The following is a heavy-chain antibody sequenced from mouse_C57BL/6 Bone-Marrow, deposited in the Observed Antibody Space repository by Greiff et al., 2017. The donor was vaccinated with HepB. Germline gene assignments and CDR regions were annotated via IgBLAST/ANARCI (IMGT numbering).Heavy chain of an antibody. J-gene: IGHJ4*01. Sequence: VMLVESGAELARPGASVKMSCKASGYTFTSYTMHWVKQRPGQGLEWIGYINPSSGYTKYNQKFKDKATLTADKSSSTAYMQLSSLTSEDSAVYYCARSYDGYYFYYAMDYWGQGTSVTVSS. CDR2: INPSSGYT. D-gene: IGHD2-3*01. CDR3: ARSYDGYYFYYAMDY. V-gene: IGHV1-4*01. CDR1: GYTFTSYT.